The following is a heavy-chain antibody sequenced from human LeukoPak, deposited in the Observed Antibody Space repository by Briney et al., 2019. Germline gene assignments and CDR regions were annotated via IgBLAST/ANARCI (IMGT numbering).Heavy chain of an antibody. CDR3: ARRGGSSSRRSPIDY. D-gene: IGHD6-6*01. CDR2: IHYTGAT. Sequence: SETLSLTCAVYGGSFRGYYWSWIRQPPGKGLEWIGEIHYTGATNYKPSLKSRVTISGDPSKNQVSLRVSSVTAADTAVYYCARRGGSSSRRSPIDYWDQGTLVTVSS. J-gene: IGHJ4*02. CDR1: GGSFRGYY. V-gene: IGHV4-34*01.